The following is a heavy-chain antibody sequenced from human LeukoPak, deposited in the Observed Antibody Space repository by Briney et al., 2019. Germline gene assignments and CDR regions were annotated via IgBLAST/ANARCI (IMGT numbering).Heavy chain of an antibody. CDR3: TRVHYGDYVDY. V-gene: IGHV3-74*01. D-gene: IGHD4-17*01. CDR1: GFAFSSYW. J-gene: IGHJ4*02. CDR2: ISSDGTST. Sequence: GGSLRLSCAASGFAFSSYWMHWVRQAPGKGLVWVSRISSDGTSTSYADSVKGRFTISRDNAKNTLYLQMNSLRAEDTAVYHCTRVHYGDYVDYWGQGTLVTVSS.